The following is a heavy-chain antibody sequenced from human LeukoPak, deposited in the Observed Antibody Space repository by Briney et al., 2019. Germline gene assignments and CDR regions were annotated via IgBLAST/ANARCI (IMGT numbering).Heavy chain of an antibody. Sequence: GGSLRLSCAASGFTFSSYSMNWVRQAPGKGLEWVSYISSSSTIYYADSVKGRFTISRDNAKNSLYLQMNSLRDEDTAVYYCARPGDGYNPYFDYWGQGTLVTVSS. CDR2: ISSSSTI. CDR3: ARPGDGYNPYFDY. D-gene: IGHD5-24*01. J-gene: IGHJ4*02. V-gene: IGHV3-48*02. CDR1: GFTFSSYS.